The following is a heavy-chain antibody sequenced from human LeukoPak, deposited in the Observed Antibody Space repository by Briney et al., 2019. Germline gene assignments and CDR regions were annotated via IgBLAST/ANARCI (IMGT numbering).Heavy chain of an antibody. Sequence: SVKVSCKASGGTFSSYAISWVRQAPGQGLEWMGGIIPIFGTANYAQKFQGRVTITTDESTSTAYMELSSLRSEDTAVYYCARDAWEQSWTPSVYYMDVWGKGTTVTVSS. J-gene: IGHJ6*03. CDR2: IIPIFGTA. CDR3: ARDAWEQSWTPSVYYMDV. D-gene: IGHD1-26*01. V-gene: IGHV1-69*05. CDR1: GGTFSSYA.